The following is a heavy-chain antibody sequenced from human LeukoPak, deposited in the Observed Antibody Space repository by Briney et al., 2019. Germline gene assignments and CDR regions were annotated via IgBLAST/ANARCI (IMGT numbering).Heavy chain of an antibody. CDR2: ISAYNGNT. V-gene: IGHV1-18*03. CDR1: GYTFTTYG. D-gene: IGHD4-17*01. CDR3: ARDENYGIFFNVDY. J-gene: IGHJ4*02. Sequence: ASVKVSCKASGYTFTTYGISWVRQAPGQGLEWMGRISAYNGNTNYAQKLQGRVTMTTDTSTSTAYMELRSLRLDDMAVYYCARDENYGIFFNVDYWGQGTLVTVSS.